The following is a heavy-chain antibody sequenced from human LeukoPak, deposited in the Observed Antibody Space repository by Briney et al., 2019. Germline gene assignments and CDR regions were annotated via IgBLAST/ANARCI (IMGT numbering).Heavy chain of an antibody. V-gene: IGHV4-4*02. CDR3: ARKRIGYCSSTSCYGRYNWFDP. D-gene: IGHD2-2*01. CDR1: GGSISSNNW. CDR2: IYHSGSP. Sequence: SETLSLTCAVSGGSISSNNWWGWVRQPPGKGLEWIGEIYHSGSPNYNPSLKSRVTISVDTSKNQFSLKLSSVTAADTAVYYCARKRIGYCSSTSCYGRYNWFDPWGQGTLVTVSS. J-gene: IGHJ5*02.